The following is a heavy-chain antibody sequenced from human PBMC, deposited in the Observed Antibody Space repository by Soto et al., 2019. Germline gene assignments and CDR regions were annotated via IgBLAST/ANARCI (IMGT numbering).Heavy chain of an antibody. CDR1: GGSISNYY. D-gene: IGHD2-15*01. CDR3: ARYCSGGSCYLDP. V-gene: IGHV4-59*08. Sequence: QVQLQESGPGLVKPSETLSLTCTVSGGSISNYYCSWIRQPPGKGLEWIAYFYNSGSTNYKPSLKSRVTISVDTSKNQFSLKLSSVTAADTAVYFCARYCSGGSCYLDPWGQGILVTVSS. J-gene: IGHJ5*02. CDR2: FYNSGST.